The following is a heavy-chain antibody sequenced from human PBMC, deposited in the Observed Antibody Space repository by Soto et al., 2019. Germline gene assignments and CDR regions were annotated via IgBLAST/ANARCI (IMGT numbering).Heavy chain of an antibody. Sequence: ASVKVSCKASGGTFSSYAISWVRQAPGQGLEWMGGIIPIFGTANYAQKFQGRVTITADESTSTAYMELSSLRSEDTAVYYCAREGGSGSYYNKLDYWGQGTLVTVSS. CDR1: GGTFSSYA. CDR2: IIPIFGTA. J-gene: IGHJ4*02. D-gene: IGHD3-10*01. CDR3: AREGGSGSYYNKLDY. V-gene: IGHV1-69*13.